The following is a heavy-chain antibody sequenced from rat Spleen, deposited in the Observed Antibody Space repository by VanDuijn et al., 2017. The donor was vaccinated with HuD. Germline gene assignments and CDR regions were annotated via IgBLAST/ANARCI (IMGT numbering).Heavy chain of an antibody. CDR2: INQDSRTI. V-gene: IGHV4-2*01. CDR3: VREERGVDY. J-gene: IGHJ2*01. CDR1: GFNFNDYW. Sequence: EVKLVESGGGLVQPGRSLKLSCAASGFNFNDYWMGWVRQAPGKGLEWIGEINQDSRTIKYIPYLKDKITISRDNAQKTPYLQMNKLGSEDTAIYYCVREERGVDYWGQGVMVTVSS.